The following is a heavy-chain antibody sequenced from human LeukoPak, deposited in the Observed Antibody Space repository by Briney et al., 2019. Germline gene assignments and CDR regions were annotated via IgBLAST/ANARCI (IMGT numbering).Heavy chain of an antibody. CDR2: IYYSGNT. J-gene: IGHJ4*02. Sequence: SETLSLTCTVSGGSISSYYWSWIRQPPGKGLEWIGYIYYSGNTNYNPSLKSRVTISVDTSKNQFSLKLSSVTAADTAVYYCARGPGRIDYWGQGTLVTVSS. CDR3: ARGPGRIDY. V-gene: IGHV4-59*01. CDR1: GGSISSYY.